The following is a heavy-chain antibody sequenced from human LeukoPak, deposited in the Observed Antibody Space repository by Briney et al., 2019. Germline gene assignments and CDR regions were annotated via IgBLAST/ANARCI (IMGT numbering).Heavy chain of an antibody. CDR2: IYYSGST. J-gene: IGHJ6*03. D-gene: IGHD2-2*02. CDR1: GGSISSYY. CDR3: ARCAEYCSSTSCYTPGYYYYYMGV. Sequence: SETLSLTCTVSGGSISSYYWSWIRQPPGKGLEWIGYIYYSGSTNYNPSLKSRVTISVDTSKNQFSLKLSSVTAADTAVYYCARCAEYCSSTSCYTPGYYYYYMGVWRKGTTVTVSS. V-gene: IGHV4-59*01.